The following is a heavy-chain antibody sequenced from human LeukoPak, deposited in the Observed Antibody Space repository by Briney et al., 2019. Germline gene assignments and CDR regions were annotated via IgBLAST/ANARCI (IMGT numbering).Heavy chain of an antibody. J-gene: IGHJ6*02. CDR2: TNPNSGGT. CDR3: AAPDYDFWSGYYRPQGYYGMDV. D-gene: IGHD3-3*01. V-gene: IGHV1-2*06. Sequence: ASVKVSCKASGYTFTGYYMHWVRQAPGQGLEWMGRTNPNSGGTNYAQKFQGRVTMTRDTSISTAYMELSRLRSDDTAVYYCAAPDYDFWSGYYRPQGYYGMDVWGQGTTVTVSS. CDR1: GYTFTGYY.